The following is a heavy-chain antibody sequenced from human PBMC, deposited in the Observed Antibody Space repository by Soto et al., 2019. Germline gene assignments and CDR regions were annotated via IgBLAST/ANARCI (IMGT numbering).Heavy chain of an antibody. J-gene: IGHJ4*02. V-gene: IGHV3-48*01. CDR1: GFMFSTYS. Sequence: GGSLRLSCAASGFMFSTYSMNWVRQAPGKGLEWVSYISSSSITIYYVDSVKGRFTISRDNAKNSLYLQMNSLRAEDTAVYYCARGHSGYDASLWADYWGQGTLVTVSS. D-gene: IGHD5-12*01. CDR3: ARGHSGYDASLWADY. CDR2: ISSSSITI.